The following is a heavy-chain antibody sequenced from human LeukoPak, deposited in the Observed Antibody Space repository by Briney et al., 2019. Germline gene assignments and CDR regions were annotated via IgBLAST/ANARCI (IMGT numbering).Heavy chain of an antibody. CDR1: GGSFSGYY. CDR3: ARGDFWSGAPTD. Sequence: SETLSLTCAVYGGSFSGYYWSWIRQPPGTGLEWIGYIYYTGRADYNPSLKSRVSMSVDTSKNQFSLRVNSMTAADTAVYYCARGDFWSGAPTDWGQGTLVTVSS. V-gene: IGHV4-59*01. D-gene: IGHD3-3*01. CDR2: IYYTGRA. J-gene: IGHJ4*02.